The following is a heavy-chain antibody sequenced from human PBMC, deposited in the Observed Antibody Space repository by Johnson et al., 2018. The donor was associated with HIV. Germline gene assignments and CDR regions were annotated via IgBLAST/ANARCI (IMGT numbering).Heavy chain of an antibody. V-gene: IGHV3-30*18. J-gene: IGHJ3*02. D-gene: IGHD5-18*01. CDR2: LTNDGSNK. CDR3: GKDRLAMGILDI. Sequence: QVQLVESGGGVVQPGRSLRLSCAASGFTLSSYAMHWVRQAPGKGLEWVAVLTNDGSNKLYADSVKGRFTISRDDAKKTLYLQMISLGADDTAVYYCGKDRLAMGILDIWGQGTVVIVSS. CDR1: GFTLSSYA.